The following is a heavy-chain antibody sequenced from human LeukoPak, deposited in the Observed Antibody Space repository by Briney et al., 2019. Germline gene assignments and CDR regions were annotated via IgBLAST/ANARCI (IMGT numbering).Heavy chain of an antibody. CDR3: ARGTQYYYDSSGYLWDY. D-gene: IGHD3-22*01. CDR1: GFTFSSYS. CDR2: ISSSSSYI. Sequence: GGSLRLSCAASGFTFSSYSMNWVRQAPGKGLEWVSSISSSSSYIYYADSVKGRFTISRDNAKNSLYLRMNSLRAEDTAVYYCARGTQYYYDSSGYLWDYWGQGTLVTVSS. J-gene: IGHJ4*02. V-gene: IGHV3-21*01.